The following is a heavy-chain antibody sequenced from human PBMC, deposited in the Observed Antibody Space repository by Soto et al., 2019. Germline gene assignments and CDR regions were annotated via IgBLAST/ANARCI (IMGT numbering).Heavy chain of an antibody. D-gene: IGHD2-21*02. Sequence: EVQLVESGGGLVQPGGSLRLSCAASGFTFTSNSMNWVRQAPGKGLEWISDITSSRTTIYYADSVKGRFTISRDNAKNSVYLQLNSLRDEDTALYYCARGRVGTAYFDYWGQGALVTVSS. CDR2: ITSSRTTI. CDR3: ARGRVGTAYFDY. CDR1: GFTFTSNS. V-gene: IGHV3-48*02. J-gene: IGHJ4*02.